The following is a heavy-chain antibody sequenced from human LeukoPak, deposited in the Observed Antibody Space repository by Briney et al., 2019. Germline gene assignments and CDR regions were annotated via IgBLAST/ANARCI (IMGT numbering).Heavy chain of an antibody. Sequence: GESLKISCKGSGYSFNSYWIGWVRQMPGKGLKWMGIIYPGDSDARYSPSFQCQVTISADKSISTAYLQWSSLKASDTAMYYCARRRDLYSGSYYPFDYWGQGTLVTVSS. D-gene: IGHD1-26*01. J-gene: IGHJ4*02. V-gene: IGHV5-51*01. CDR2: IYPGDSDA. CDR3: ARRRDLYSGSYYPFDY. CDR1: GYSFNSYW.